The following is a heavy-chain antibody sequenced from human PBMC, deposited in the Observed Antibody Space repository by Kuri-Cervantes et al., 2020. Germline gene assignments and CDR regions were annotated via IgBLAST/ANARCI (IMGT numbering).Heavy chain of an antibody. Sequence: GSLRLSCTVSGGSISSYYWSWIRQPAGKGLEWIGRIYTSGSTNYNPSLKSRVTMSVDTSKNQLSLKLSSVTAADTAVYYCARGITMVRGRPPRFDYWGQGTLVTVSS. CDR1: GGSISSYY. CDR2: IYTSGST. D-gene: IGHD3-10*01. CDR3: ARGITMVRGRPPRFDY. V-gene: IGHV4-4*07. J-gene: IGHJ4*02.